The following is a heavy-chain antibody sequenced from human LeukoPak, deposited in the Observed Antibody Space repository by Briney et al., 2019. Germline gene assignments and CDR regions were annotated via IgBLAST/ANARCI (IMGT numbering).Heavy chain of an antibody. D-gene: IGHD1-26*01. V-gene: IGHV3-21*04. CDR3: ARGYSGSYW. CDR1: GFTFSSYE. Sequence: PGGSLRLSCAASGFTFSSYEMNWVRQAPGKGLEWVSSISSSSNYIYYADSVKGRFTISRDNAKNSLNLQMNSLRAEDTAVYYCARGYSGSYWWGQGTLVTVSS. J-gene: IGHJ4*02. CDR2: ISSSSNYI.